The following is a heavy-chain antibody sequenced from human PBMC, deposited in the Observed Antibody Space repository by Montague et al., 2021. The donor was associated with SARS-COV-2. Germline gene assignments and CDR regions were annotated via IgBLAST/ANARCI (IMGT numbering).Heavy chain of an antibody. Sequence: SLRLSCSASGFTFSSYAMHWVRQAPGKGLEWVAVISYDGSNKYYXDSVKGRFTISRDNSKNTLYLQMNSLRAEDTAVYYCARPAWGGYRDAFDIWGQGTMVTVSS. V-gene: IGHV3-30-3*01. CDR1: GFTFSSYA. CDR2: ISYDGSNK. J-gene: IGHJ3*02. D-gene: IGHD3-16*02. CDR3: ARPAWGGYRDAFDI.